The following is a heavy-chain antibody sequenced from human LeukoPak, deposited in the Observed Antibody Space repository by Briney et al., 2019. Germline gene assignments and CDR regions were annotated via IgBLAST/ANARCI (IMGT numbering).Heavy chain of an antibody. CDR1: GFTFSSYG. J-gene: IGHJ4*02. CDR3: ARELIAVAFDY. CDR2: IWYDGSNK. D-gene: IGHD6-19*01. V-gene: IGHV3-33*01. Sequence: GGSLRLSCAASGFTFSSYGMHWVRQAPGKGLEWVAVIWYDGSNKYYADSVKGRFTISRDNSKNTLYLQINSLRAEDTAVYYCARELIAVAFDYWGQGTLVTVSS.